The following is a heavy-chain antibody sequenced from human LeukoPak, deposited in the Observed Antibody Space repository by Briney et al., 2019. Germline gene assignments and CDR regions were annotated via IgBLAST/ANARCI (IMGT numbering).Heavy chain of an antibody. CDR3: ARGRGARSSRCYNWFDP. D-gene: IGHD6-13*01. CDR1: GGAFSAYY. J-gene: IGHJ5*02. CDR2: INHSGST. Sequence: SETLSLTCAVYGGAFSAYYGSWIRQPPGKGLEWIGEINHSGSTNYNPSLKSRVTISIDTSKNQFSLEMPSVTAADTAVYYCARGRGARSSRCYNWFDPWGRGTLVTVSS. V-gene: IGHV4-34*01.